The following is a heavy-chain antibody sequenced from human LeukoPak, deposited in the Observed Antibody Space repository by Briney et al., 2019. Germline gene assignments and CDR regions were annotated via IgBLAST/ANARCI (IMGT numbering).Heavy chain of an antibody. D-gene: IGHD3-22*01. J-gene: IGHJ4*02. CDR3: ATSSDSSGND. CDR2: ISHDGSKK. CDR1: GFTFSSYG. Sequence: GRSLRLSCAASGFTFSSYGMHWVRQAPGKGLEWVAVISHDGSKKYYADSVKGRFTISRDNSKNTLYLQMNSLRAEDTAVYYCATSSDSSGNDWGQGTLVTVSS. V-gene: IGHV3-30*03.